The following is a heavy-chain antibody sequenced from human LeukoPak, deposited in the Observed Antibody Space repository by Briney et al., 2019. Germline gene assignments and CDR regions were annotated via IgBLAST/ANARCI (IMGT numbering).Heavy chain of an antibody. CDR1: GVSISSSSYY. CDR3: ARVIVVVVAATLWFDP. CDR2: IYYSGST. D-gene: IGHD2-15*01. V-gene: IGHV4-39*07. Sequence: SETLSLTCTVSGVSISSSSYYWGWIRPPPGKGLEWIGSIYYSGSTYYNPSLKSRVTISVDTSKNQFSLKLSSVTAADTAVYYCARVIVVVVAATLWFDPWGQGTMVTVSS. J-gene: IGHJ5*02.